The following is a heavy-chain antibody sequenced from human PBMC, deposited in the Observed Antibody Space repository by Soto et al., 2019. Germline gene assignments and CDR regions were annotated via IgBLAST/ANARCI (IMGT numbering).Heavy chain of an antibody. Sequence: QVQLVQSGAEVKKPGSSVKVSCKASGGTFSSYTISWVRQAPGQGLEWMGRIIPILGIANYAQKFQGRVTITADKSTSTAHMELGRLRSEEKAVYFCASGGYGDYVGFDIWGQGTIGPVSS. V-gene: IGHV1-69*02. J-gene: IGHJ3*02. CDR3: ASGGYGDYVGFDI. CDR1: GGTFSSYT. D-gene: IGHD4-17*01. CDR2: IIPILGIA.